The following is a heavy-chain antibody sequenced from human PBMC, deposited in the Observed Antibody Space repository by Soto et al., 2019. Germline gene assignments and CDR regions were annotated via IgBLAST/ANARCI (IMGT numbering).Heavy chain of an antibody. J-gene: IGHJ3*02. V-gene: IGHV1-69*08. CDR3: ARDGPYYYDSKGGLNAFDI. D-gene: IGHD3-22*01. CDR1: GGTFSSYT. Sequence: QVQLVQSGAEVKKPGSSVKVSCKASGGTFSSYTISWVRQAPGQGLEWMGRIIPILGIANYAQKFQGRVTITADKSTSTAYMELSSLRSEDTAVYYCARDGPYYYDSKGGLNAFDIWGQGTMVTVSS. CDR2: IIPILGIA.